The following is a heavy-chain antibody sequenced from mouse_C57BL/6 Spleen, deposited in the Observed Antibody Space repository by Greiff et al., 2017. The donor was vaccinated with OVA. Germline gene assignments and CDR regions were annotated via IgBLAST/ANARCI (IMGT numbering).Heavy chain of an antibody. CDR2: IDPSDSYT. V-gene: IGHV1-69*01. CDR3: ARFPYYAMDY. Sequence: QVQLQQSGAELVMPGASVKLSCKASGYTFTSYWMHWVKQRPGQGLEWIGEIDPSDSYTNYNQNFKGKSTLTVDKSSSTAYMQLSSLTSEDSAVYYCARFPYYAMDYWGQGTSVTVSS. J-gene: IGHJ4*01. CDR1: GYTFTSYW.